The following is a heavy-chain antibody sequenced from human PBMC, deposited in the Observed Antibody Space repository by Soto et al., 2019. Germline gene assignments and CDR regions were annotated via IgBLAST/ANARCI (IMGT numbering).Heavy chain of an antibody. V-gene: IGHV4-39*01. J-gene: IGHJ5*02. CDR1: GDSVTSNHL. D-gene: IGHD4-17*01. CDR3: ARHVDFADYIRWFDP. Sequence: QLQLQESGPGLVKPSETLALTCAVSGDSVTSNHLWGWIRQFPGKGLQWIGSIYYSGRTHYNPSLECRVTIAVVTSKNQFSLKLTSVTSADTAVYYCARHVDFADYIRWFDPWGQGTLVTVSS. CDR2: IYYSGRT.